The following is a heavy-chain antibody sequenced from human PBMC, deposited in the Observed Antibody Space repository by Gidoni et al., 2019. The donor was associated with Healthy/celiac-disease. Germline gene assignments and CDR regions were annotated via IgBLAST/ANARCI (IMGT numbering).Heavy chain of an antibody. Sequence: EVQLVESGGGLVQPGGSLRLSWAAPGFTVSSNYLASVRQAPGKGLGWVSVIYSGGRTNYADSVKGRFTISRDNSKHTLYLQMNSLRAEETAVYYCASSGIAAAPGIYYYYGMDVWGQGTTVTVSS. V-gene: IGHV3-66*01. CDR3: ASSGIAAAPGIYYYYGMDV. CDR1: GFTVSSNY. CDR2: IYSGGRT. D-gene: IGHD6-13*01. J-gene: IGHJ6*02.